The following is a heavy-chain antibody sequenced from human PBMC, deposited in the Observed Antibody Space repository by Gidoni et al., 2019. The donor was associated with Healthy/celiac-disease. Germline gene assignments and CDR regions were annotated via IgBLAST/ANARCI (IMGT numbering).Heavy chain of an antibody. J-gene: IGHJ4*02. Sequence: EVQLLESGGGLVQLGGSLRLSCAASGFTFSSHAMRWVRQAPGKGLEWVSAISGSGGSTYYADSVKGRFTISRDNSKNTLYLQMNSLRAEDTAVYYCAKGGGRDYYFDYWGQGTLVTVSS. V-gene: IGHV3-23*01. D-gene: IGHD3-10*01. CDR3: AKGGGRDYYFDY. CDR1: GFTFSSHA. CDR2: ISGSGGST.